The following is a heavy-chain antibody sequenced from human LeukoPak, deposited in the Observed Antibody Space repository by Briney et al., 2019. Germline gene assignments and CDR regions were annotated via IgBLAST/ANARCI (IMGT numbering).Heavy chain of an antibody. CDR3: ARDGVFRFEVGDVYYYYMDV. D-gene: IGHD2-21*02. CDR2: INPNSGGT. CDR1: GYTFTGYY. J-gene: IGHJ6*03. Sequence: ASVKVPCKASGYTFTGYYMHWVRQAPGQGLEWMGWINPNSGGTNYAQKFQGRVTMTRDTSNNTVYMDLTRLIFDDTAMYYCARDGVFRFEVGDVYYYYMDVWGKGTTVIISS. V-gene: IGHV1-2*02.